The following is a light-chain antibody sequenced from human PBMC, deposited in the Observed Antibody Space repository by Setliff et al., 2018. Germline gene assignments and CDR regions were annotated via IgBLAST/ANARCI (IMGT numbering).Light chain of an antibody. V-gene: IGLV2-14*01. CDR2: EVS. J-gene: IGLJ2*01. CDR3: SSYTSSSTPVV. CDR1: SSDVGGYNY. Sequence: ALTQPASVSGSPGQSITISCTGTSSDVGGYNYVSWYQHHPGKAPKLMIYEVSNRPSGVSNRFSGSKSGNTASLTISGLQAEDEADYYCSSYTSSSTPVVFGGGTKVTV.